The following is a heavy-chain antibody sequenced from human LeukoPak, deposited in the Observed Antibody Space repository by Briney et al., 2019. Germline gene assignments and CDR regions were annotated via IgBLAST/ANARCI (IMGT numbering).Heavy chain of an antibody. J-gene: IGHJ3*02. D-gene: IGHD6-19*01. CDR3: AKDMGYSSTGAFDI. Sequence: PGGSLRLSCTASGFTLDDYAMHWVGQVQGKGLEGVSGISWNSGRTDYADSVKGRFTISRDNAKNSLYLQMNSVRAEDMALYYCAKDMGYSSTGAFDIWGQGTMVSVSS. V-gene: IGHV3-9*03. CDR2: ISWNSGRT. CDR1: GFTLDDYA.